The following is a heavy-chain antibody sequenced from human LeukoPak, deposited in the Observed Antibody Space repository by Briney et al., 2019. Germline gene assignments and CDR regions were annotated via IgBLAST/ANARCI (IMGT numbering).Heavy chain of an antibody. V-gene: IGHV4-4*07. Sequence: SETLSLTCTVSGGSFSSYYWNWIRQPAGKGLEWIGRIYTSGSTNYNPSLKSRATMSVDTSENQFSLKLNSVTAADTAVYYCARAGDSTSPLDYWGQGTLVTVSS. D-gene: IGHD6-13*01. CDR2: IYTSGST. CDR3: ARAGDSTSPLDY. CDR1: GGSFSSYY. J-gene: IGHJ4*02.